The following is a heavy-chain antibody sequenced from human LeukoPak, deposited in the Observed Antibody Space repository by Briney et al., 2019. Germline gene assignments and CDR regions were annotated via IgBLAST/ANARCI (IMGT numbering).Heavy chain of an antibody. J-gene: IGHJ4*02. D-gene: IGHD1-20*01. CDR1: GFSFSNYA. CDR3: ARSSYSWFLFDH. Sequence: GGSLRLSCAASGFSFSNYAMHWVRQAPGKGLEWVAVIWCEGSSEYYGDSVKGRFTISRDNPKNTLYLQMNSLRAEDTAVYYCARSSYSWFLFDHWGQGTLVTVSS. CDR2: IWCEGSSE. V-gene: IGHV3-33*01.